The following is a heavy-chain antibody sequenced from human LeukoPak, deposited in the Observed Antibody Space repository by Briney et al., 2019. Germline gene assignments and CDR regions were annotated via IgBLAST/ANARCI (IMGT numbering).Heavy chain of an antibody. V-gene: IGHV4-59*01. CDR1: GGSIGSYY. J-gene: IGHJ3*02. CDR3: ASLVVNEYCSGGSCYGAFDI. CDR2: IYYSGST. D-gene: IGHD2-15*01. Sequence: SETLSLTCTVSGGSIGSYYWSWIRQPAGKGLEWIGYIYYSGSTNYNPSLKSRVTISVDTSKNQFSLKLSSVTAADTAVYYCASLVVNEYCSGGSCYGAFDIWGQGTMVTVSS.